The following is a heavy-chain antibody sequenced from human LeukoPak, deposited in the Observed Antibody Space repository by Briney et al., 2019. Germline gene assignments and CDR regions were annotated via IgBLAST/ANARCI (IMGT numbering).Heavy chain of an antibody. CDR1: GGSISSYY. Sequence: SETLSLTCTVSGGSISSYYWSWIRQPPGKGLEWIGYIYYSGSTNYNPSLKSRVTISVYTSKNQFSLKLSSVTAADTAVYYCARGGYYGSGNDFRFDPWGQGTLVTVSS. CDR2: IYYSGST. D-gene: IGHD3-10*01. CDR3: ARGGYYGSGNDFRFDP. V-gene: IGHV4-59*01. J-gene: IGHJ5*02.